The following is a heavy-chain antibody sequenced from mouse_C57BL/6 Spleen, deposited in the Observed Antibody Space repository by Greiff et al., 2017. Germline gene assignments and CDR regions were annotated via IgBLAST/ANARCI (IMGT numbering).Heavy chain of an antibody. CDR2: ISSCSSTI. J-gene: IGHJ4*01. CDR3: ARGGIYYYGSSYEDYAMDY. V-gene: IGHV5-17*01. CDR1: GFTFSDYG. D-gene: IGHD1-1*01. Sequence: EVKLMESGGGLVKPGGSLKLSCAASGFTFSDYGMHWVRQAPEKGLEWVSYISSCSSTIYYADTVQGRFTISRDHAQNPLFLQMTSLRSEDTAMYYCARGGIYYYGSSYEDYAMDYWGQGTSVTVSS.